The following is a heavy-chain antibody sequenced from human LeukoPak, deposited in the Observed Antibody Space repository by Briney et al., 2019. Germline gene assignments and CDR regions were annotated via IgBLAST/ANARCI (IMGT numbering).Heavy chain of an antibody. J-gene: IGHJ6*04. CDR2: IRYDGINK. Sequence: GGSLRLSCAASGSTFSSYGMHWVRQAPGKGLEWVAFIRYDGINKYYADSVKGRFTISRDNAKNTVYLEMNSLRAEDTAVYYCARAWDVWGKGTTVTISS. V-gene: IGHV3-30*02. CDR1: GSTFSSYG. CDR3: ARAWDV.